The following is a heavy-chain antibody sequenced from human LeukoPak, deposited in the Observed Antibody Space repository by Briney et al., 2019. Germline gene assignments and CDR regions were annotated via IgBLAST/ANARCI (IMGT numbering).Heavy chain of an antibody. V-gene: IGHV4-34*01. CDR2: INHSGST. D-gene: IGHD5-18*01. Sequence: SETLSLTCAVYGGSFSGYYWSWIRQPPGKGLEWIGEINHSGSTNYNPSLKSRVTISVDTSKNQFSLKLSSVTAADTAVYYCARGQRGYSYGDYYYYMDVWGKGTTVTVSS. CDR1: GGSFSGYY. J-gene: IGHJ6*03. CDR3: ARGQRGYSYGDYYYYMDV.